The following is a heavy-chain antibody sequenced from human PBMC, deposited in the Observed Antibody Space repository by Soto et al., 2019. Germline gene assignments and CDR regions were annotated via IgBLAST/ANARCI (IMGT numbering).Heavy chain of an antibody. CDR2: VNPSSGNT. CDR1: RYTFTTYD. CDR3: ARASMYIWNDH. J-gene: IGHJ5*02. D-gene: IGHD1-20*01. V-gene: IGHV1-8*01. Sequence: QVQLVQSGAEVKRPGASVKVSCEASRYTFTTYDINWVRQASGQGLEWMGCVNPSSGNTVYAQKFHGRVTMTRDTSISTAYMELSSLKSDDTAIYYCARASMYIWNDHWGQGTLLTVSS.